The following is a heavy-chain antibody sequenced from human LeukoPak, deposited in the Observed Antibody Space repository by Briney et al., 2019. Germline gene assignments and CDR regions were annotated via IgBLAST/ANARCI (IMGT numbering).Heavy chain of an antibody. V-gene: IGHV4-59*01. CDR2: IYYSGST. D-gene: IGHD5-18*01. CDR1: CGSISSYY. J-gene: IGHJ4*02. CDR3: ARGVSGYRYG. Sequence: SETLSLTCTVSCGSISSYYWSWIRQPPGKGLEWIGYIYYSGSTKYNPSLKSRVTISIDTSKNQFSLNLSSVTAADTAVYYCARGVSGYRYGWGQGTLVTVST.